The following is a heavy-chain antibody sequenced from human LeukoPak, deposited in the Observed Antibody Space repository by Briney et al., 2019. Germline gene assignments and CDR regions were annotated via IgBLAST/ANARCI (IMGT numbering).Heavy chain of an antibody. CDR2: ISAYNGNT. CDR1: GYTLTSYG. V-gene: IGHV1-18*01. J-gene: IGHJ5*02. D-gene: IGHD2/OR15-2a*01. Sequence: ATVKVSCKASGYTLTSYGISWVRQAPGQGLEWMGWISAYNGNTNYAQKLQGRVTMTTDTSTSTAYMELRSLRSDDTAVYYCAREENIGWFDPWGQGTLVTVSS. CDR3: AREENIGWFDP.